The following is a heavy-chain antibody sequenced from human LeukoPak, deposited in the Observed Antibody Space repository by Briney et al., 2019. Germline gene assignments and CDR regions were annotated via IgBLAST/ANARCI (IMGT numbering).Heavy chain of an antibody. CDR3: AREGGPYRPLDY. CDR1: GGSISSYY. CDR2: IYHSGST. J-gene: IGHJ4*02. Sequence: PSETLSLTCTVSGGSISSYYWSWIRQPPGEGLEWIGFIYHSGSTNYNPSLKSRVTISVDTSTNQFSLKMKSVTAADTAVYYCAREGGPYRPLDYSGQGTLVTVAS. V-gene: IGHV4-59*12.